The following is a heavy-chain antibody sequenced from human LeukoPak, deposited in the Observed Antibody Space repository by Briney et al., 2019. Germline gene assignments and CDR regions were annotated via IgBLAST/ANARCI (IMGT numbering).Heavy chain of an antibody. J-gene: IGHJ4*02. V-gene: IGHV3-23*01. CDR1: GFTFSSYW. CDR2: ISTSGDRT. D-gene: IGHD1-26*01. Sequence: GGSLRLSCAASGFTFSSYWMHWVRQAPGKGLVWVSGISTSGDRTYYADSVKGRFTISRDNSKNTLYLQMNSLRAEDTAEYYCARSAVGTSCCTAVDYWGQGTLVTVSS. CDR3: ARSAVGTSCCTAVDY.